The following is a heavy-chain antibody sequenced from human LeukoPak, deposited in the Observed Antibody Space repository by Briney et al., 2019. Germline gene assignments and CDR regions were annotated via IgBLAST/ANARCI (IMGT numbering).Heavy chain of an antibody. D-gene: IGHD1-7*01. CDR1: GYTFTNYA. J-gene: IGHJ4*02. CDR2: INTNTGIP. Sequence: ASVKVSCKTSGYTFTNYALNWVRQAPGQGLEWMGWINTNTGIPNYAQGFTGRFVFSLDTSVRTTYLQISSLKAEDTAVYYCARARGERSRWNSGSVLVPGDYWGQGTLVTVSS. CDR3: ARARGERSRWNSGSVLVPGDY. V-gene: IGHV7-4-1*02.